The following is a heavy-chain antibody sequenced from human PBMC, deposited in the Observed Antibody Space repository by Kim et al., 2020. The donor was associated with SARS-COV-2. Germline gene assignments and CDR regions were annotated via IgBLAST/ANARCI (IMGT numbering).Heavy chain of an antibody. CDR2: ISYDGSNK. CDR1: GFTFSSYG. D-gene: IGHD3-22*01. Sequence: GGSLRLSCAASGFTFSSYGMHWVRQAPGKGLEWGAVISYDGSNKYYADSVKGRFTISRDNSKNTLYLQMNSLRAEDTAVYYCAKEAGLDYYDSSGYCMDV. CDR3: AKEAGLDYYDSSGYCMDV. J-gene: IGHJ6*03. V-gene: IGHV3-30*18.